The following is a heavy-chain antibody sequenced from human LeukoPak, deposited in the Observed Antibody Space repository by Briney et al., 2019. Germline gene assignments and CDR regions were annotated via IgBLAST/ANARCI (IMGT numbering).Heavy chain of an antibody. CDR2: TNHSGNT. CDR1: GGSISSYY. V-gene: IGHV4-34*01. D-gene: IGHD3-3*01. Sequence: SETLSLTCTVSGGSISSYYWSWIRQPPGKGLEWIGETNHSGNTYFNPSLQSRVSISVDTSKNQVSLNLNSVTAADTAVYYCAGSGYYSFDFWGQGALVTVSS. CDR3: AGSGYYSFDF. J-gene: IGHJ4*02.